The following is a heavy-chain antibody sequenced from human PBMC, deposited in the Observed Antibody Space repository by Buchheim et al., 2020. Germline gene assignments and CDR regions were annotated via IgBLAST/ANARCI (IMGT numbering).Heavy chain of an antibody. V-gene: IGHV4-30-2*01. CDR3: ARSYSYCSGGSCYSSQLHS. CDR1: GGSINSGGYS. Sequence: QLQLQESGSGLVKPSQTLSLTCAVSGGSINSGGYSWNWIRQAPGKGLEWIGYIYHSGTTYYNPSLKSRVTISVDRSKNQFSLNLTSVTAADTAVYYCARSYSYCSGGSCYSSQLHSWGQGTL. CDR2: IYHSGTT. D-gene: IGHD2-15*01. J-gene: IGHJ4*02.